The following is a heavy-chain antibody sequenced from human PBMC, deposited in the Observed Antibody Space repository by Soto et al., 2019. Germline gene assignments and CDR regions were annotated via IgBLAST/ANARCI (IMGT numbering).Heavy chain of an antibody. CDR3: ARDGVCFLVIPASSTDMDV. CDR2: INPNSGGT. D-gene: IGHD2-15*01. J-gene: IGHJ6*02. V-gene: IGHV1-2*04. CDR1: GYTFTGYY. Sequence: GASVKVSCKASGYTFTGYYMHWVRQAPGQGLEWMGWINPNSGGTNYAQKFQGWVTMTRDTSISTAYMELSRLRSDDTAVYYCARDGVCFLVIPASSTDMDVWCQETTLTISS.